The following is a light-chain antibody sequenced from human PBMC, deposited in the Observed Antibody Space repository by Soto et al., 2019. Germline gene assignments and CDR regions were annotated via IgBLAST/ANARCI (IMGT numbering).Light chain of an antibody. CDR3: SSYARGDSVL. CDR1: SSDVGGYNF. CDR2: EVT. V-gene: IGLV2-8*02. J-gene: IGLJ2*01. Sequence: SLLTQPPSASRSPGQSVTISRTGTSSDVGGYNFVSWYQHHPGKAPKVILYEVTKRPSGVPDRFSGSKSGNTASLTVSGLQADDEADYYCSSYARGDSVLFGGGTKVTVL.